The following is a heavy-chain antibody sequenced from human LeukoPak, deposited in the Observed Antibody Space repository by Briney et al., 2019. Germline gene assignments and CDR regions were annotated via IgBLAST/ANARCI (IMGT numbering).Heavy chain of an antibody. CDR1: GGTFSSYA. CDR3: VREREETYGSGSYTFDH. Sequence: ASVKVSCKASGGTFSSYAISWVRQAPGQWLEWMGGIIPIFGTANYAQKFQGRVTIATDESTSTAYMELSSLRSEDTAVYYCVREREETYGSGSYTFDHWGQGTLITVSS. J-gene: IGHJ4*02. V-gene: IGHV1-69*05. D-gene: IGHD3-10*01. CDR2: IIPIFGTA.